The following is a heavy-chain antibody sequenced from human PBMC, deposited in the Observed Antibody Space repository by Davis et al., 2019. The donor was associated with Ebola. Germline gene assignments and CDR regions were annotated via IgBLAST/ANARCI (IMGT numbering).Heavy chain of an antibody. CDR1: GCTFRSYW. D-gene: IGHD4-23*01. CDR3: ARGGYTTTVVTPDY. J-gene: IGHJ4*02. Sequence: GESLKISCAASGCTFRSYWMSWVRQAPGKGLEWVANIKQDGSEKYYVDSVKGRFTISRDNAKNSLYLQMNSLRAEDTAVYYCARGGYTTTVVTPDYWGQGTLVTVSS. V-gene: IGHV3-7*01. CDR2: IKQDGSEK.